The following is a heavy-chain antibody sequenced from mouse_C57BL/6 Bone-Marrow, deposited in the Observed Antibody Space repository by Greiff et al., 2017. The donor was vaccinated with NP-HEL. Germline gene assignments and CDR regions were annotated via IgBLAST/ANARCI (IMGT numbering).Heavy chain of an antibody. J-gene: IGHJ3*01. CDR2: IYPRSGDT. V-gene: IGHV1-81*01. Sequence: VQLQQSGAELARPGASVKLSCKASGYTFTSYGISWVKQRPGQGLEWIGEIYPRSGDTYYNEKFKGKATLTADKSSSTAYMELRSLTSEDSAVYFCARRKGTTGFAYWGQGTLVTVSA. CDR1: GYTFTSYG. D-gene: IGHD2-14*01. CDR3: ARRKGTTGFAY.